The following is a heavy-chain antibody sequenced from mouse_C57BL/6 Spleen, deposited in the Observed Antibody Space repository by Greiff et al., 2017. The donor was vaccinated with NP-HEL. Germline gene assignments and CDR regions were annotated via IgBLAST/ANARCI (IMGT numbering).Heavy chain of an antibody. CDR1: GYTFTSYG. D-gene: IGHD2-3*01. CDR2: IYPRSGNT. V-gene: IGHV1-81*01. CDR3: ARKGDGYYEGYYYAMDY. J-gene: IGHJ4*01. Sequence: VQLVESGAELARPGASVKLSCKASGYTFTSYGISWVKQRTGQGLEWIGEIYPRSGNTYYNEKFKGKATLTADKSSSTAYMELRSLTSEDSAVYFCARKGDGYYEGYYYAMDYWGQGTSVTVSS.